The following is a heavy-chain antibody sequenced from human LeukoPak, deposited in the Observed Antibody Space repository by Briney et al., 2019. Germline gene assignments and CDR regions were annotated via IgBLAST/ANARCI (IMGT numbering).Heavy chain of an antibody. J-gene: IGHJ4*02. D-gene: IGHD3-3*01. V-gene: IGHV4-59*01. CDR3: ARDFRGGYDFWSGYYTPYYFDY. Sequence: SETLSLTCTVSGGSISSYYWSWIRQPPGKGLEWIGYIYYSGSTNYNPSLKSRVTISVDTSKNQFSLRLSSVTAADTAVYYCARDFRGGYDFWSGYYTPYYFDYWGQGTLVTVSP. CDR2: IYYSGST. CDR1: GGSISSYY.